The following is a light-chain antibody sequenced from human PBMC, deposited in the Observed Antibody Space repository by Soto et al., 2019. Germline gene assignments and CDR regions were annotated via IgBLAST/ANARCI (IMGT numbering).Light chain of an antibody. Sequence: IQLTQSPSSLSASVGDRVTITCRASQDISSYLAWYQQKPGKAPKLLIYAASTLQSGVPSRFSGTGSGTDFTLTIGSLQPEDFATYYCQQLNNYPPWTFGQGTKVDIK. CDR2: AAS. J-gene: IGKJ1*01. CDR1: QDISSY. V-gene: IGKV1-9*01. CDR3: QQLNNYPPWT.